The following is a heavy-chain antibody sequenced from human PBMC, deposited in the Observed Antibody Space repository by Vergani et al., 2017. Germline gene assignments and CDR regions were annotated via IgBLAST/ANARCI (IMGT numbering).Heavy chain of an antibody. D-gene: IGHD2-2*01. J-gene: IGHJ6*04. CDR2: ISGSGGST. CDR3: ANVDGLYCSSTSCYPMDV. V-gene: IGHV3-23*01. CDR1: GFTFSSYA. Sequence: EVQLLESGGGLVQPGGSLRLSCAASGFTFSSYAMSWVRQAPGKGLEWVSAISGSGGSTYYADSVKGRFTISRDNSKNTLYLQMNSLRAEDTAVYYCANVDGLYCSSTSCYPMDVWGKGTTVTVSS.